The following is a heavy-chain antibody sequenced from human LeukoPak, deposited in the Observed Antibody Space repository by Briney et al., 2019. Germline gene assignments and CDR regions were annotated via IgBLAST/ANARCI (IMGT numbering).Heavy chain of an antibody. J-gene: IGHJ4*02. V-gene: IGHV3-7*01. CDR2: INRDGREE. CDR3: VGRRTSAAGNF. Sequence: QTGGSLRLSCGASGFTFSNYWMNWVRQAPGKGLQWVANINRDGREEYYVDSVKGRFTISRDNAKNSLSLQMSSLRAEDTAVYYCVGRRTSAAGNFWGQGTLVTVSS. D-gene: IGHD6-13*01. CDR1: GFTFSNYW.